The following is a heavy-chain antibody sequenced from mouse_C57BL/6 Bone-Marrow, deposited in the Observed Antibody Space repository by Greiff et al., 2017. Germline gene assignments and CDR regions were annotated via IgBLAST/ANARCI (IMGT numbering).Heavy chain of an antibody. D-gene: IGHD2-3*01. V-gene: IGHV5-16*01. CDR3: ARGGWLPSMDY. J-gene: IGHJ4*01. CDR2: INYDGSST. CDR1: GFTFSDYY. Sequence: EVMLVESEGGLVQPGSSMKLSCTASGFTFSDYYMAWVRQVPEKGLEWVANINYDGSSTYYLDSLKSRFIISRDNAKNILYLQMSSLKSEDTATYYCARGGWLPSMDYWGQGTSVTVSS.